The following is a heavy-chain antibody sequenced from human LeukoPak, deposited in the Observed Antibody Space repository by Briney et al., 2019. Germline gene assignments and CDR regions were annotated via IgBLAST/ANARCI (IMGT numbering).Heavy chain of an antibody. D-gene: IGHD2-2*01. CDR3: ARGRRYQLPLGFDP. CDR2: INQSGST. V-gene: IGHV4-34*01. Sequence: PSETLSLTCAVYGGSFSGYYWSWIRQPPGKGLEWIGEINQSGSTNYNPSLKSRVTISVDTSKNQFSLKLSSVTAADTAVYYCARGRRYQLPLGFDPWGQGTLVTVSS. J-gene: IGHJ5*02. CDR1: GGSFSGYY.